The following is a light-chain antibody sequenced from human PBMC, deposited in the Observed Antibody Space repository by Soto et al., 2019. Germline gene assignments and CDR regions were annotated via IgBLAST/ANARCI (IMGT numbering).Light chain of an antibody. V-gene: IGKV3-20*01. Sequence: EIVLMQSPGTLSLSPGERATLSCRASQIVSSSYLAWYQQKPGQAPRLLIYGASSRATGVPDRFSGSGSGTDFTLTISRLEPEDLAVYYCQQYGSSPWTFGQGTKVEIK. CDR1: QIVSSSY. CDR2: GAS. CDR3: QQYGSSPWT. J-gene: IGKJ1*01.